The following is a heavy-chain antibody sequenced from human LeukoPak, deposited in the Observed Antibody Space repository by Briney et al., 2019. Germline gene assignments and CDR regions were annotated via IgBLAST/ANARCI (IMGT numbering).Heavy chain of an antibody. CDR1: GYTFTSYG. Sequence: GASVKVSCKASGYTFTSYGISWVRQAPGQGLEWMGGIIPIFGTANYAQKFQGRVTITTDESTSTAYMELSSLRSEDTAVYYCARSMGEPAEVYYYMDVWGKGTTVTVSS. CDR2: IIPIFGTA. D-gene: IGHD3-16*01. V-gene: IGHV1-69*05. CDR3: ARSMGEPAEVYYYMDV. J-gene: IGHJ6*03.